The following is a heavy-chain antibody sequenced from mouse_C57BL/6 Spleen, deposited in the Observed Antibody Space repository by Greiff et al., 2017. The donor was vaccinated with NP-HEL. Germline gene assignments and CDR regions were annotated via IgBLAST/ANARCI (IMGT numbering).Heavy chain of an antibody. D-gene: IGHD1-1*01. J-gene: IGHJ4*01. CDR3: ARNYGSSFYAMDY. Sequence: QVQLQQSGPELVKPGASVKISCKASGYAFSSSWMNWVKQRPGKGLEWIGRIYPGDGDTNYNGKLKGKATLTADKSSSTAYMQLSSLTSEDSAVYFCARNYGSSFYAMDYWGQGTSVTVSS. V-gene: IGHV1-82*01. CDR2: IYPGDGDT. CDR1: GYAFSSSW.